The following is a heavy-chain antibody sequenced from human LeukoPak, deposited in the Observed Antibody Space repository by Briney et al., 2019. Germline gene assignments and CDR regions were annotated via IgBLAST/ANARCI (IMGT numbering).Heavy chain of an antibody. CDR3: AGAVARLAWDY. CDR2: IYSGGST. V-gene: IGHV3-66*01. D-gene: IGHD6-19*01. CDR1: GFTVSSNY. Sequence: GGSLRLSCAASGFTVSSNYMSWVRQAPGKGLEWVSVIYSGGSTYYADSVKGRFTISRDNSKNTLYLQMNSLSAEDTAVYYCAGAVARLAWDYWGQGTLVTVSS. J-gene: IGHJ4*02.